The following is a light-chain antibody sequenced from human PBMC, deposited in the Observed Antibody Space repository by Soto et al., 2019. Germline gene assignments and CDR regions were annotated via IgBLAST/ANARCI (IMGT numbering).Light chain of an antibody. CDR1: QGIANF. CDR3: QQLNSFPIP. CDR2: AAS. Sequence: IQLTQSPSSLSASVGDRVTISCRASQGIANFLAWYQQKPGKAPKLLIYAASTLQSGVPSRFSGSGSGTDFTPTISSLQPADFATYYCQQLNSFPIPFGPGTKVDIK. J-gene: IGKJ3*01. V-gene: IGKV1-9*01.